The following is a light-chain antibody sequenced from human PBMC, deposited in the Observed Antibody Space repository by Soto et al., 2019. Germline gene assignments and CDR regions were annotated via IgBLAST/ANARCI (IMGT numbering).Light chain of an antibody. CDR3: QQYDTSPIT. Sequence: EIVMTQSPATLSVSPGERATLSCRASQSFSSNLAWYQQKPGQAPRLLIYGASTRATGVPARFSGSGSGTEFTLTITPLEPEDFVVYFCQQYDTSPITFGQGTRLDIK. CDR1: QSFSSN. V-gene: IGKV3-15*01. CDR2: GAS. J-gene: IGKJ5*01.